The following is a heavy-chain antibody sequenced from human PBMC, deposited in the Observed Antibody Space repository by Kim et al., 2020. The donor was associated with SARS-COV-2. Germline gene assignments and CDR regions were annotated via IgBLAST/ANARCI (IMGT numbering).Heavy chain of an antibody. J-gene: IGHJ4*02. D-gene: IGHD3-10*01. V-gene: IGHV3-20*03. CDR3: VRGYVGGPFDL. CDR2: ST. Sequence: STGDADSVKGRFTISRDDGKKSLYLQMNGLRVEDTALYYCVRGYVGGPFDLWGQGSLVTVSS.